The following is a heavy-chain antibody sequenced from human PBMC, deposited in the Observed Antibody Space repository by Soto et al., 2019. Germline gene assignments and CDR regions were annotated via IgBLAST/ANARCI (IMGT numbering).Heavy chain of an antibody. D-gene: IGHD6-25*01. V-gene: IGHV4-30-4*01. Sequence: KSSETLSLTCTVSGGSISSGNYYWSWIRQPPGKGLEWIGYIFHTGSTYFNPSLRSRVSISIDTSKSHFSLKLTSVTAADTAMFYCARVSIAADGPFIDHWGQGALATVSS. CDR2: IFHTGST. CDR1: GGSISSGNYY. CDR3: ARVSIAADGPFIDH. J-gene: IGHJ4*02.